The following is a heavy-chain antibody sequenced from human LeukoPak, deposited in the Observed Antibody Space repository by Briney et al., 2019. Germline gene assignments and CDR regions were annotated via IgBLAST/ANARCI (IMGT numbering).Heavy chain of an antibody. Sequence: ASVKVSCKVSGGTFSSYAISWVRQAPGQGLEWMGGIIPIFGTANYAQKFQGRVTITADESTSTAYMELSSLRSEDTAVYYCATTRGYSPYYFDYWGQGTLVTVSS. V-gene: IGHV1-69*01. J-gene: IGHJ4*02. CDR2: IIPIFGTA. CDR3: ATTRGYSPYYFDY. CDR1: GGTFSSYA. D-gene: IGHD5-18*01.